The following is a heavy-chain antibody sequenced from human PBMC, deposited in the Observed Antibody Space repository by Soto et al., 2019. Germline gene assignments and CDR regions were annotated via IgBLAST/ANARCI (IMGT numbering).Heavy chain of an antibody. D-gene: IGHD5-12*01. CDR3: AREGDGYNRFDY. V-gene: IGHV4-34*01. CDR2: INHSGST. Sequence: PSETLSLTCAVYGGSFSGYYWSWIRQPPGKGLEWIGEINHSGSTNYNPSLKSRVTISVDTSKNQFSLKLSSVTAADTAVYYCAREGDGYNRFDYWGQGTLVTVSS. J-gene: IGHJ4*02. CDR1: GGSFSGYY.